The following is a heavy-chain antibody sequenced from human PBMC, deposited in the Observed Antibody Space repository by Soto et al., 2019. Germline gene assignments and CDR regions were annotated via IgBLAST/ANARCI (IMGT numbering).Heavy chain of an antibody. D-gene: IGHD2-21*02. CDR1: GYTFTSYA. V-gene: IGHV1-3*05. Sequence: QVQLVQSGAEEKKPGASVKVSCKASGYTFTSYAMHWVRQAPGQRLEWMGWINAGNGNTKYSQKFQGRVTITRDTSASTAYMELSSLRSEDMAVYYCARSIVVVTALDHWGQGTLVTVSS. CDR2: INAGNGNT. J-gene: IGHJ4*02. CDR3: ARSIVVVTALDH.